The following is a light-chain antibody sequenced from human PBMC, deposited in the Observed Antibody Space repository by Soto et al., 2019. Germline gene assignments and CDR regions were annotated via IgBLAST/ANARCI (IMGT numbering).Light chain of an antibody. Sequence: DIQMTQSPSTLSASVGDRVTITCRASQTIGGWLAWYQQKPGKAPKLLIYKASSLESGVPSRFRGSGSGTEFTLTISSLQPDDVATYCCQQYKSYFRTFGQGTKVEIK. CDR1: QTIGGW. J-gene: IGKJ1*01. CDR3: QQYKSYFRT. V-gene: IGKV1-5*03. CDR2: KAS.